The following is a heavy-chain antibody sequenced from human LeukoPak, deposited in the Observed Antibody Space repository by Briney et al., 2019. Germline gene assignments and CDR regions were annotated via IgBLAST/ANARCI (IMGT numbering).Heavy chain of an antibody. D-gene: IGHD1-26*01. Sequence: GGSLRLSCAASGFTFSNYWTHWVRQAPGKGLVWVSRVNTDESRTNYADSVKGRFTISRDNAKNTVYLQMNSLRAEDTAVYYCARGASGSYYVDYWGQGILVTVSS. CDR1: GFTFSNYW. CDR2: VNTDESRT. J-gene: IGHJ4*02. CDR3: ARGASGSYYVDY. V-gene: IGHV3-74*01.